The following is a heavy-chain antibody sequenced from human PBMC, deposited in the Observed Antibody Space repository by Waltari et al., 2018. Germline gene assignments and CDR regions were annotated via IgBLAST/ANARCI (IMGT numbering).Heavy chain of an antibody. Sequence: QVQLQESGPGLVKPSQNLSLTCTVSGGSISSGGYYWSWIRQHPGKGLEWIGYIYYSGITAYNPSLKSRVTISVDTSKNQFSLKLSSVTAADTAVYYCARVLWFGDRLAGGDYFDYWGQGTLVTVSS. CDR2: IYYSGIT. CDR3: ARVLWFGDRLAGGDYFDY. CDR1: GGSISSGGYY. V-gene: IGHV4-31*03. D-gene: IGHD3-10*01. J-gene: IGHJ4*02.